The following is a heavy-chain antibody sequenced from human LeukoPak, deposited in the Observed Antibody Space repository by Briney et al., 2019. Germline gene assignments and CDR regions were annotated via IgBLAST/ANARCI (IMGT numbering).Heavy chain of an antibody. CDR1: GFTFSSYA. V-gene: IGHV3-30*01. J-gene: IGHJ4*02. CDR3: ARDRGISSGYSDY. D-gene: IGHD3-22*01. Sequence: GGSLRLSCAASGFTFSSYAMHWVRQAPGKGLEWVAVISYDGSNKYYADSVKGRFTISRDNSKNTLYLQMNSLRAEDTAVYYCARDRGISSGYSDYWGQGTLATVSS. CDR2: ISYDGSNK.